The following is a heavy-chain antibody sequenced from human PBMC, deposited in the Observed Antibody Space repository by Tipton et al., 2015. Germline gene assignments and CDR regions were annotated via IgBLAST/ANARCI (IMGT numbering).Heavy chain of an antibody. CDR2: IFHRGDT. CDR3: ARDLEHGMDV. Sequence: TLSLTCALSGYSISSGYYWGWIRQPPGKGLEWIGSIFHRGDTNYNPSLKSRVTISLDTSKNQFSLTLNSVAAADTAVYYCARDLEHGMDVWGHGTTVTVSS. J-gene: IGHJ6*02. CDR1: GYSISSGYY. D-gene: IGHD5-24*01. V-gene: IGHV4-38-2*02.